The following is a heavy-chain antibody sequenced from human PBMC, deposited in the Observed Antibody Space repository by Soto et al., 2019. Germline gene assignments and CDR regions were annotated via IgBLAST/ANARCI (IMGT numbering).Heavy chain of an antibody. J-gene: IGHJ4*02. CDR3: AKGGVSGYYFDY. CDR2: ISGSGGST. V-gene: IGHV3-23*01. Sequence: EVQLLESGGGLVQPGGSLRLSCAASGFTFSSYAMSWVRQAPGKGLEWVSAISGSGGSTYYADSVKGRFTISRDNSKNALYLQMNSLSAEDTAIYYCAKGGVSGYYFDYWGQGTLVTVSS. D-gene: IGHD3-10*01. CDR1: GFTFSSYA.